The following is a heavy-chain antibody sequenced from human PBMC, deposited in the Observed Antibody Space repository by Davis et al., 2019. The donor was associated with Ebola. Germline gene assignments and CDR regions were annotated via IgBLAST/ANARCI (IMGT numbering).Heavy chain of an antibody. CDR2: INHSGST. J-gene: IGHJ6*02. CDR3: ASLKQWLRGDV. Sequence: MPSETLSLTCAVYGGSSSGYYWSWIRQPPGKGLEWIGEINHSGSTNYNPSLKSRVTISVDTSKNQFSLKLSSVTAADTAVYYCASLKQWLRGDVWGQGTTVTVSS. V-gene: IGHV4-34*01. D-gene: IGHD5-12*01. CDR1: GGSSSGYY.